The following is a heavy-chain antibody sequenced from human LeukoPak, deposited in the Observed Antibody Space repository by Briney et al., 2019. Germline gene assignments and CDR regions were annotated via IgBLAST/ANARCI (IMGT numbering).Heavy chain of an antibody. J-gene: IGHJ4*02. CDR1: GFTFSSYA. Sequence: GRSLRLSCAASGFTFSSYAMHWVRQAPGKGLEWVAVISYDGSNKYYADSVKGRFTISRDNSKNTLYLQMNSLRAEDTAVYYCARETYDCWGQGTLVTVSS. V-gene: IGHV3-30*04. CDR3: ARETYDC. CDR2: ISYDGSNK.